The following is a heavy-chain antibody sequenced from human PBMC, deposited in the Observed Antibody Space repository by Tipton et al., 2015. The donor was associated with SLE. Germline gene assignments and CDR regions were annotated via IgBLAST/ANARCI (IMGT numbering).Heavy chain of an antibody. V-gene: IGHV3-74*01. D-gene: IGHD2-15*01. CDR1: GFNFGAYW. Sequence: SLRISCVASGFNFGAYWMHWVRQAPGKGLVWISRTNQDGAIRSYEDSVKGRFIISRDNSKSTLYLQMNNVRVEDTAPYYCTRGIDPGSSRISDYWGQGTMVSVSS. CDR3: TRGIDPGSSRISDY. CDR2: TNQDGAIR. J-gene: IGHJ4*02.